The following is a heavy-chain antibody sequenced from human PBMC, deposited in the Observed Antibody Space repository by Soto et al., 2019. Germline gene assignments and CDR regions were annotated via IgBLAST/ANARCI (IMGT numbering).Heavy chain of an antibody. J-gene: IGHJ6*02. D-gene: IGHD1-7*01. CDR2: IYYSGST. Sequence: QVQLQESGPGLAKPSETLSLTCTVSGGSVSSGSYYWSWIRQPPGKGLEWIGYIYYSGSTNYNPSLKSRVTISVDTSKNQFSLKLSSVTAADTAVYYCARLGWNSDYYYGIDVWGQGTTVTVSS. V-gene: IGHV4-61*01. CDR3: ARLGWNSDYYYGIDV. CDR1: GGSVSSGSYY.